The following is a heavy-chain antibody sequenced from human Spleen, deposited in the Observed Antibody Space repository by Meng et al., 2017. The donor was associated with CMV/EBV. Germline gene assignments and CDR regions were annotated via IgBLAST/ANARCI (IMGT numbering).Heavy chain of an antibody. CDR3: VLNLQVQTLFDY. D-gene: IGHD2/OR15-2a*01. CDR1: GGSISSSSYY. Sequence: GSLRLSCTISGGSISSSSYYWGWIRQPPGKGLEWIGSIYYSGSTYYNPSLKSRVTISVDTSKNQFSLKLSSVTATDTAVYYCVLNLQVQTLFDYWGQGTLVTVSS. J-gene: IGHJ4*02. V-gene: IGHV4-39*01. CDR2: IYYSGST.